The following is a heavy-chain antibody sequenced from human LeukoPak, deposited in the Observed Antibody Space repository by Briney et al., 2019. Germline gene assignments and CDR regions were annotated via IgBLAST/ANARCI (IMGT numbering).Heavy chain of an antibody. CDR2: IYHSGST. V-gene: IGHV4-4*02. J-gene: IGHJ4*02. CDR1: GFTFSSYAM. CDR3: ARDLSYADTIFGVVIIPADY. Sequence: GSLRLSCAASGFTFSSYAMSWVRQPPGKGLEWIGEIYHSGSTNYNPSLKSRVTISVDKSKNQFSLKLSSVTAADTAVYYCARDLSYADTIFGVVIIPADYWGQGTLVTVSS. D-gene: IGHD3-3*01.